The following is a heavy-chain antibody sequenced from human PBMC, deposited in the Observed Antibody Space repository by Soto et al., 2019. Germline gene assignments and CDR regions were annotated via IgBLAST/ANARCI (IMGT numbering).Heavy chain of an antibody. D-gene: IGHD6-13*01. Sequence: PRLSCAASGFTFSGSAMHWVRQASGKGLEWVGRIRSKANSYATAYAASVKGRFTISRDDSKNTAYLQMNSLKTEDTAVYYCTRRAAAAAVVPYGMDVWGQGTTVTVSS. CDR1: GFTFSGSA. CDR3: TRRAAAAAVVPYGMDV. CDR2: IRSKANSYAT. J-gene: IGHJ6*02. V-gene: IGHV3-73*01.